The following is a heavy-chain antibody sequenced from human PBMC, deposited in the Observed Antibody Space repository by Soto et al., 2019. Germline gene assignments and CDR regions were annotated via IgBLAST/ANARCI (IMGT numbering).Heavy chain of an antibody. Sequence: GGSLRLSCAASGFTFSSYAVSWVRQAPGKGPEWISSISGSGSTIYYADSVKGRFTISRDNSKNTLYLQMSSLRAEDMAVYYCTKVFYYYDSSGYYYFDYGGQGALVTVSS. CDR1: GFTFSSYA. J-gene: IGHJ4*02. V-gene: IGHV3-23*01. CDR3: TKVFYYYDSSGYYYFDY. D-gene: IGHD3-22*01. CDR2: ISGSGSTI.